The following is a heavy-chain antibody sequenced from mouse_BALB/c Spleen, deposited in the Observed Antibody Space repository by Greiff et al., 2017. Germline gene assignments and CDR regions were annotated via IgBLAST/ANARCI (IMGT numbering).Heavy chain of an antibody. D-gene: IGHD2-12*01. Sequence: EVQLQQSGAELVRPGALVKLSCKASGFNIKDYYMHWVKQRPEQGLEWIGWIDPENGNTIYDPKFQGKASITADTSSNTAYLQLSSLTSEDTAVYYCASYDGYAMDYWGQGTSVTVSS. V-gene: IGHV14-1*02. CDR1: GFNIKDYY. CDR3: ASYDGYAMDY. CDR2: IDPENGNT. J-gene: IGHJ4*01.